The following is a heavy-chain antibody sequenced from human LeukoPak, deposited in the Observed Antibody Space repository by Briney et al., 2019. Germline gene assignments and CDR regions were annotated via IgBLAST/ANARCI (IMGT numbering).Heavy chain of an antibody. D-gene: IGHD1-1*01. CDR3: ARDNNNWYGWFDP. CDR1: GGSIRSYY. CDR2: IYYSGST. J-gene: IGHJ5*02. V-gene: IGHV4-59*01. Sequence: PSETLSLTCTVSGGSIRSYYWSWIRQPPGKGLEWIGYIYYSGSTNYNPSLKSRVTISVDTSKNQFSPKLSSVTAADTAVYYCARDNNNWYGWFDPWGQGTLVTVSS.